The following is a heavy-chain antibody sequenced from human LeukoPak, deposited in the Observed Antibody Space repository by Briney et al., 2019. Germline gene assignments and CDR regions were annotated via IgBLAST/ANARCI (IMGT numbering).Heavy chain of an antibody. V-gene: IGHV1-69*04. CDR3: ARARECAFDY. D-gene: IGHD3-3*01. Sequence: SVKVSCKASGYSFVGYGITWVRQAPGQGLEWMGRIIPILGIANYAQKFQGRVTITADKSTSTAYMELSSLRSEDTAVYYCARARECAFDYWGQGTLVTVSS. CDR2: IIPILGIA. CDR1: GYSFVGYG. J-gene: IGHJ4*02.